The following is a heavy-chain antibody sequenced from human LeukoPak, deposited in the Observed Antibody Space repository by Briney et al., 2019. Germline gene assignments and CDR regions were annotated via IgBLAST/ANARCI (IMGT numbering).Heavy chain of an antibody. CDR2: ISAYNGNT. J-gene: IGHJ4*02. V-gene: IGHV1-18*01. Sequence: GASVKVSCKASGYTFTSYGISWVRQAPGQGLEWMGWISAYNGNTNYAQKLQGRVTMTTDTSTSTAYMELSRLRSDDTAVYYCARDSRVVITGSSGGYWGQGTLVTVSS. CDR3: ARDSRVVITGSSGGY. D-gene: IGHD1-20*01. CDR1: GYTFTSYG.